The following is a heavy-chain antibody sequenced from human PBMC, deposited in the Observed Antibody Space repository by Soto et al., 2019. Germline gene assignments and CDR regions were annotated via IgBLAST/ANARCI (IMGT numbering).Heavy chain of an antibody. CDR3: ARERSSGWYYFDY. J-gene: IGHJ4*01. Sequence: SETLSRTCTVSGDSFSGFYWTWIRQPAGKGLEWIGRIFGSGSTNYNPSFQSRVTMSVDTSRKQFSLNMNSVTAADTAVYYCARERSSGWYYFDYWGQGMFVTVS. CDR1: GDSFSGFY. CDR2: IFGSGST. D-gene: IGHD6-19*01. V-gene: IGHV4-4*07.